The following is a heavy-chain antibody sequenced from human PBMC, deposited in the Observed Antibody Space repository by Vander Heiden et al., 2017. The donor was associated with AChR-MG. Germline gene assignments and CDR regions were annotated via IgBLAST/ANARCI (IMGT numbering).Heavy chain of an antibody. CDR1: GFTFSSYA. Sequence: EVQLLESGGGLVQPGGSLRLSCAASGFTFSSYAMSWVRQAPGKGREWVSAISGSGGSTYYADSVKGRFTISRDNSKNTLYLQMNSLRAEDTDVYYCAKGVLRYFDWSVDYWGQGTLVTVSS. V-gene: IGHV3-23*01. CDR3: AKGVLRYFDWSVDY. J-gene: IGHJ4*02. D-gene: IGHD3-9*01. CDR2: ISGSGGST.